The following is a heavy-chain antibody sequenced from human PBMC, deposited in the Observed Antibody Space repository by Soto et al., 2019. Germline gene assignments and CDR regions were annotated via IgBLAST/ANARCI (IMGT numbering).Heavy chain of an antibody. D-gene: IGHD1-1*01. J-gene: IGHJ1*01. CDR1: GFTFSSYW. CDR3: ANEHGASSGTIPYFPH. CDR2: IKGDGSRI. V-gene: IGHV3-74*01. Sequence: GGSLRLSCAASGFTFSSYWMHWARQAPGKGLMWVARIKGDGSRIDYADSVKGRFTISRDNSKNTLHLQMNSLRAEDTAVYYCANEHGASSGTIPYFPHWGQGTLVTVSS.